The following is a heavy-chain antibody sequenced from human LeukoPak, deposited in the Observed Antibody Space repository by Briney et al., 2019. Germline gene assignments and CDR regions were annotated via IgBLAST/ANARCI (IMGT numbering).Heavy chain of an antibody. CDR3: ARLSVAAVNFDY. Sequence: PGGSLRLSCAVSGFTFSSYWMSWVRQAPGKGLEWIGYIYYSGSTNYNPSLKSRVAISVDTSKNQFSLKLRSVTAADTAVYYCARLSVAAVNFDYWGQGTLVTVSS. J-gene: IGHJ4*02. V-gene: IGHV4-59*01. CDR1: GFTFSSYW. CDR2: IYYSGST. D-gene: IGHD6-19*01.